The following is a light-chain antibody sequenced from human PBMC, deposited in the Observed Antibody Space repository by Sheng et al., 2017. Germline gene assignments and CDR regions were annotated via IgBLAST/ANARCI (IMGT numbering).Light chain of an antibody. J-gene: IGKJ1*01. Sequence: DIVMTQSPDSLAVSLGERATINCKSSQSVLYTSNNKNYLAWYQQKPGQPPRLLIYGASSRATDIPNRFSGSGSGTHFTLTISRLEPEDFAVYYCQQYGSSPRTFAKGPRWKS. CDR1: QSVLYTSNNKNY. CDR3: QQYGSSPRT. V-gene: IGKV4-1*01. CDR2: GAS.